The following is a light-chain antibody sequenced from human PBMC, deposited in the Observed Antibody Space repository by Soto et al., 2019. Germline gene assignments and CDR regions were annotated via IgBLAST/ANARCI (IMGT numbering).Light chain of an antibody. J-gene: IGKJ1*01. CDR2: AAS. Sequence: DIRMAQSPSSLSASVGDRGTITCRASQSISFYLHWYQQKPGKAPKLLIYAASNLQSGVPSRFSASGSGTDFTLALNSLQPEDFATYYCRQGYSTPWMFGQGTKVDIK. CDR1: QSISFY. V-gene: IGKV1-39*01. CDR3: RQGYSTPWM.